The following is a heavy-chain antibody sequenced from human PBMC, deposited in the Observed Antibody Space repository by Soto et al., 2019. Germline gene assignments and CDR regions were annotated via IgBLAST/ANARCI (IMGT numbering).Heavy chain of an antibody. D-gene: IGHD2-21*01. CDR2: IIPILGIA. J-gene: IGHJ4*02. V-gene: IGHV1-69*02. Sequence: QVHLVQSGAEVKKPCSSVKVSCKASRGTFSSYIITWVRQAPGQGHEWMGRIIPILGIANYEQRFQGRITITADKSTRTASMELSSLRSEDTAVYYCARIQPYSYVEYWGQGTLVTVSS. CDR1: RGTFSSYI. CDR3: ARIQPYSYVEY.